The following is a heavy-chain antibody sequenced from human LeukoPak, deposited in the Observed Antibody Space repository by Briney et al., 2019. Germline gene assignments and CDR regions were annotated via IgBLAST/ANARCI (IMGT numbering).Heavy chain of an antibody. CDR2: ICRNGGST. D-gene: IGHD5-12*01. Sequence: HGGSLRLSCSASGFTFSSYAMHWVRHAPGKGLEYVSAICRNGGSTYYADSVKSRFTISRDNSKNTLYLQMCSLRAEDTAVYYCVKDTSYSGYDYFDYWGQGTLVTVSS. J-gene: IGHJ4*02. V-gene: IGHV3-64D*06. CDR3: VKDTSYSGYDYFDY. CDR1: GFTFSSYA.